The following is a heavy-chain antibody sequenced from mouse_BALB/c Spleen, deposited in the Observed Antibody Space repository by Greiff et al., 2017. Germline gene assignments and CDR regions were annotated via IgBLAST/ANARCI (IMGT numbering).Heavy chain of an antibody. CDR2: IWAGGST. CDR3: AKDGYYLMDY. D-gene: IGHD2-3*01. J-gene: IGHJ4*01. V-gene: IGHV2-9*02. Sequence: QVQLKQSGPGLVAPSQSLSITCTVSGFSLTSYGVHWVRQPPGKGLEWLGVIWAGGSTNYNSALMSRLSISKDNSKSQVFLKMNSLQTDDTAMYYCAKDGYYLMDYWGQGTSVTVSS. CDR1: GFSLTSYG.